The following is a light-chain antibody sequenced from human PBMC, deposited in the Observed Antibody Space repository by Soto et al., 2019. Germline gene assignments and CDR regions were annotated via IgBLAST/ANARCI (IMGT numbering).Light chain of an antibody. Sequence: EIVLTQSPATLSLSPGERATLSCRASQSVTSYLSWYQQKPGQAPRLLIYDASNRATGIPARFSGSGSGTAFTLTISSLAPEDFAVYYCQQRTNWPPALTFGGGNKVEIK. CDR1: QSVTSY. J-gene: IGKJ4*01. V-gene: IGKV3-11*01. CDR2: DAS. CDR3: QQRTNWPPALT.